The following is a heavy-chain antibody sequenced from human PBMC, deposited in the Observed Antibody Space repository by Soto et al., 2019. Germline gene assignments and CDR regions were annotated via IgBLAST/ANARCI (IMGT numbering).Heavy chain of an antibody. V-gene: IGHV1-3*01. J-gene: IGHJ4*02. CDR2: INGGNRNT. CDR3: ARIGYSSGWYSFDY. CDR1: GYTFTSYA. Sequence: QVQLVQSGAEVKKPGASVKVSCKAPGYTFTSYAMHWVRQAPGQRLEWMGWINGGNRNTKYSQRFQGRVTITTDTSASTAYMELSSLRSEDTAVYYCARIGYSSGWYSFDYWGQGTLVTVSS. D-gene: IGHD6-19*01.